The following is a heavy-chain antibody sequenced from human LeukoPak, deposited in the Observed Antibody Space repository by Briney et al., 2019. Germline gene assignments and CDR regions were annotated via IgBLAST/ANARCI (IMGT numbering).Heavy chain of an antibody. J-gene: IGHJ4*02. CDR1: GFTLSSYW. CDR2: IKQDGSEK. CDR3: ARDLGGSYSS. Sequence: GGSLRLSCAASGFTLSSYWMSWVSQAPGKGLEWVANIKQDGSEKYYVDSVKGRFTISRDNAKNSLSLQMNSLRAEDTAVYYCARDLGGSYSSWGQGTLVTVSS. D-gene: IGHD1-26*01. V-gene: IGHV3-7*01.